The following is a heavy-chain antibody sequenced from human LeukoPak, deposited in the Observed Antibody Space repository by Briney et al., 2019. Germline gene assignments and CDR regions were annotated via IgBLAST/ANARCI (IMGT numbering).Heavy chain of an antibody. CDR2: ISSSSSYI. CDR1: GFTFSSYS. Sequence: PGGSLRLSCAASGFTFSSYSMNWVRQAPGKGLEWVSSISSSSSYIYYADSVKGRFTISRDNAKNSLYLQMNSLRAEDTAVYYCARGIAVAVTTRALGATNLDYWGQGTLVTVSS. D-gene: IGHD6-19*01. V-gene: IGHV3-21*01. J-gene: IGHJ4*02. CDR3: ARGIAVAVTTRALGATNLDY.